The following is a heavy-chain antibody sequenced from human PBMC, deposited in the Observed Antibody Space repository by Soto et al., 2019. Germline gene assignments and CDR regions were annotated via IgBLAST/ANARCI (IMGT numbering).Heavy chain of an antibody. J-gene: IGHJ6*02. CDR2: INTYNGDT. CDR3: ARDEYGGDSGYAMDV. CDR1: GYTFTRYG. D-gene: IGHD2-21*02. V-gene: IGHV1-18*01. Sequence: QVELVQSGAEVKKPGASVKASCKASGYTFTRYGISWVRQAPGQGLEWIGWINTYNGDTSYAQNLQGSVTMTTDTSTSTAYMELGSLRSDDTAVYYCARDEYGGDSGYAMDVWGQGTTVTVSS.